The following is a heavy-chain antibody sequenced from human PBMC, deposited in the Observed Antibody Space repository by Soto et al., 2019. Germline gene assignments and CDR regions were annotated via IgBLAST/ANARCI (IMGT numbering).Heavy chain of an antibody. D-gene: IGHD2-15*01. Sequence: GGSLRLSCAASGFTFSSYSMNWVRQAPGKGLEWVSYISSSSSTIYYADSVKGRFTISRDNAKNSLYLQMNSLRAEDTAVYYCAREGVVVAATPYYYYMDVWGKGTTVTVSS. J-gene: IGHJ6*03. CDR1: GFTFSSYS. CDR2: ISSSSSTI. CDR3: AREGVVVAATPYYYYMDV. V-gene: IGHV3-48*01.